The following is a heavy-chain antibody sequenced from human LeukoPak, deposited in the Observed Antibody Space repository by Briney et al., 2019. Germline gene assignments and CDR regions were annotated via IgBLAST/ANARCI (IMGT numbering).Heavy chain of an antibody. CDR1: GFTFSSYS. J-gene: IGHJ6*03. CDR3: ARDHGAEVYYYYMDV. Sequence: GGSLRLSCAASGFTFSSYSMNWVRQAPGKGLEWVSSISSSSSYIYYADSVKGRFTISRDNAKNSLYLQMNSLRAEDTAVYYCARDHGAEVYYYYMDVWGKGTTVTVSS. V-gene: IGHV3-21*01. D-gene: IGHD3-16*01. CDR2: ISSSSSYI.